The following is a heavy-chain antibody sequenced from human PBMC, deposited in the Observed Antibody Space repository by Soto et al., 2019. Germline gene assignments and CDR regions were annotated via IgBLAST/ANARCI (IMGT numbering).Heavy chain of an antibody. CDR3: AKDLNTHYYMDV. V-gene: IGHV3-30*18. CDR2: VSYDGSIK. CDR1: GFTFRSFG. Sequence: GGSLRLSCAASGFTFRSFGMHWVRQDPVKGLEWVATVSYDGSIKYYLDSVKGRFTISRDNSKNTVYLQMNSLRGEETAVYYCAKDLNTHYYMDVWGKGTTAPASS. J-gene: IGHJ6*03. D-gene: IGHD2-2*02.